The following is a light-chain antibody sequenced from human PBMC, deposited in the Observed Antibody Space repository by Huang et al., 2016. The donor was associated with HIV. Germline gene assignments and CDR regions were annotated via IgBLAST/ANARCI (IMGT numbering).Light chain of an antibody. CDR1: QSLLHSNGFNY. CDR2: LGS. V-gene: IGKV2-28*01. J-gene: IGKJ1*01. CDR3: MQALQTPWT. Sequence: DIVMTQSPLSLPVTPGEPASISCRSSQSLLHSNGFNYLDWYLQTPGQSPQLLIYLGSNRASGVPDRFSGSGSGTDFRLKISRVEADDVGVYYCMQALQTPWTFGQGTKVEIK.